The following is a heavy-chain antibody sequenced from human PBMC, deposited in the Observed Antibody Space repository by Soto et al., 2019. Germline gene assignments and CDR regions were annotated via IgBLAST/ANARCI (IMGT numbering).Heavy chain of an antibody. CDR2: IYYSGST. Sequence: ASETLSLTCTVSGGSISSGGYYWSWIRQHPGKGLEWIGYIYYSGSTYYTPSLESRVTLSVDTSKNQFSLKLSSVTAADTVVYYCASTYYNDSSGPFDYWGQGTLVTVSS. CDR3: ASTYYNDSSGPFDY. CDR1: GGSISSGGYY. V-gene: IGHV4-31*03. J-gene: IGHJ4*02. D-gene: IGHD3-22*01.